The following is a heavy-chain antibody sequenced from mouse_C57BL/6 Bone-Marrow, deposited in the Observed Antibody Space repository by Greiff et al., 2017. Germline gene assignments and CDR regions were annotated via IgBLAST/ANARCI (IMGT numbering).Heavy chain of an antibody. V-gene: IGHV1-69*01. CDR3: AREGLYAMDY. CDR1: GYTFTSYW. CDR2: IDPSDSYT. J-gene: IGHJ4*01. Sequence: QVQLQQSGAELVMPGASVKLSCKASGYTFTSYWMHWVKQRPGQGLEWIGEIDPSDSYTNYNQKFKGKSTLTVDKSSSTAYMQLSSLTSEDSAVYYCAREGLYAMDYWGQGTSVTVSS.